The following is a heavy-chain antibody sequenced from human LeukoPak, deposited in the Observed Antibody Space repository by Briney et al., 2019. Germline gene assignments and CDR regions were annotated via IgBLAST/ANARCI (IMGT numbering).Heavy chain of an antibody. CDR2: IKSKTDGGTT. Sequence: GGSLRLSRAASGFTFSNAWMSWVRQAPGKGLEWVGRIKSKTDGGTTDYAAPVKGRFTISRDDSKNTLYLQMNSLKTEDTAVYYCTTDSLPDIGSSTSWQAYWGQGTLVTVSS. CDR3: TTDSLPDIGSSTSWQAY. V-gene: IGHV3-15*01. CDR1: GFTFSNAW. J-gene: IGHJ4*02. D-gene: IGHD2-2*01.